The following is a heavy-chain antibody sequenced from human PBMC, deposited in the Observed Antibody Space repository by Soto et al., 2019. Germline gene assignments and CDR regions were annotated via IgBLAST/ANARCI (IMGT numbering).Heavy chain of an antibody. CDR2: IHHRGST. V-gene: IGHV4-38-2*01. CDR3: ARGLGANDGYYFDY. D-gene: IGHD1-26*01. CDR1: GYSINSGYY. J-gene: IGHJ4*02. Sequence: SETLSLTCAISGYSINSGYYWGWIRQPPGKGLEWLGSIHHRGSTYYNPSLKSRVTISIDTSKNQFSLRLTSVNDADTAVFYCARGLGANDGYYFDYWGQGALVTVSS.